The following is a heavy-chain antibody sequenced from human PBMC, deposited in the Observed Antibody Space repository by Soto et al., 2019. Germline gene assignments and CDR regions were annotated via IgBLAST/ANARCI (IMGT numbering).Heavy chain of an antibody. J-gene: IGHJ6*02. V-gene: IGHV1-24*01. CDR2: FEPEDGER. CDR3: AIESHTTEITPLHYSGMEV. Sequence: ASVKVSCKVSGYTVSDLSIHWVRQAPGKGLEWMGNFEPEDGERIYAQKFQGRVKMTEDTSTDTAYLELSSLTFEDTAVYYCAIESHTTEITPLHYSGMEVWGQGTTVTVSS. CDR1: GYTVSDLS. D-gene: IGHD1-1*01.